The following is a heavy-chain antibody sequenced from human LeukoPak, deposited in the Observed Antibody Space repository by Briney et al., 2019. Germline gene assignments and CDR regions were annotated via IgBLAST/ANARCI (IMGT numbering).Heavy chain of an antibody. J-gene: IGHJ4*02. CDR2: IIPIFGTA. V-gene: IGHV1-69*13. CDR3: AREAGYSGSYYGYFDY. CDR1: GGTFSSYA. D-gene: IGHD1-26*01. Sequence: SVRVSCKASGGTFSSYAISWVRQAPGQGLEWMGGIIPIFGTANYAQKFQGRVTITADESTSTAYMELSSLRSEDTAVYYCAREAGYSGSYYGYFDYWGQGTLVTVSS.